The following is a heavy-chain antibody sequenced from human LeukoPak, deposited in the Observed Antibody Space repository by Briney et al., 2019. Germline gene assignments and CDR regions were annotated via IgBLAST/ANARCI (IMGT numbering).Heavy chain of an antibody. CDR2: IYYSGST. D-gene: IGHD3-10*01. V-gene: IGHV4-59*12. CDR3: ARIYGSGSYRDAFDI. CDR1: GGSLTYYY. J-gene: IGHJ3*02. Sequence: SETLSLTCSVSGGSLTYYYWTWIRQPPGRRPEWIGFIYYSGSTYYNPSLKSRVTISVDTSKNQFSLKLSSVTAADTAVYYCARIYGSGSYRDAFDIWGQGTMVTVSS.